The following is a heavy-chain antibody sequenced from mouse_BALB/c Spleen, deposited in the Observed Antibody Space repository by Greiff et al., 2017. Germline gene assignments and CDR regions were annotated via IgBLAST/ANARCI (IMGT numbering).Heavy chain of an antibody. CDR3: STVVATGKAMDY. Sequence: VQLQQSGAELVKPGASVKLSCTASGFNIKDTYMHWVKQRPEQGLEWIGRIDPANGNTKYDPKFQGKATITADTSSNTAYLQLSSLTSEDTAVYYCSTVVATGKAMDYWGQGTSVTVSS. V-gene: IGHV14-3*02. CDR2: IDPANGNT. J-gene: IGHJ4*01. CDR1: GFNIKDTY. D-gene: IGHD1-1*01.